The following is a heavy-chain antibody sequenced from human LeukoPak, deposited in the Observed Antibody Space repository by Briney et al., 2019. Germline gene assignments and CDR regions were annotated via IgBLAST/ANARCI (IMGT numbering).Heavy chain of an antibody. CDR1: GYTFTGYY. CDR3: ARRFLEWLSFDY. V-gene: IGHV1-46*01. CDR2: INPNSGST. Sequence: ASVKVSCKASGYTFTGYYMHWVRQAPGQGLEWMGWINPNSGSTSYAQKFQGRVTMTRDMSTSTVYMELSSLRSEDTAVYYCARRFLEWLSFDYWGQGTLVTVSS. J-gene: IGHJ4*02. D-gene: IGHD3-3*01.